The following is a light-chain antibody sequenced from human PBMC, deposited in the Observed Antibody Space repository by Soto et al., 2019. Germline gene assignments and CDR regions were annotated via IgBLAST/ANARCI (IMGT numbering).Light chain of an antibody. CDR3: QQSYSHRA. CDR2: AAS. V-gene: IGKV1-39*01. J-gene: IGKJ1*01. CDR1: QSISSY. Sequence: DIQMTQSPSSLSASVGDRVTITCRASQSISSYLNWYQQKPGKAPKLLIYAASSLQSGVPSRFSGSGSGTDFTLTISSLQPEDFANYYCQQSYSHRAFGQGTKVEIK.